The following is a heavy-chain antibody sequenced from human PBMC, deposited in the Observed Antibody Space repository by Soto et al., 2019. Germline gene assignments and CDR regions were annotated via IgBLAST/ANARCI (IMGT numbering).Heavy chain of an antibody. CDR2: IKSKTDGGTT. D-gene: IGHD1-26*01. V-gene: IGHV3-15*01. J-gene: IGHJ6*03. CDR3: TTNSGYYYYMDV. Sequence: GGSLRLSCAASGFTFSNAWMSWVRQAPGKGLEWVGRIKSKTDGGTTDYAAPVKGRFTISRDDSKNTLYLQMNSLKTEDTAVYYCTTNSGYYYYMDVWGKGTTVTVSS. CDR1: GFTFSNAW.